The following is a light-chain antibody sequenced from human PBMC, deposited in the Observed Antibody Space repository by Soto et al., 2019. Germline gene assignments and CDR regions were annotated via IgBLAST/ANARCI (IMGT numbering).Light chain of an antibody. V-gene: IGLV2-14*03. CDR2: DVS. Sequence: QSALTQPASVSGSPGQAITISCTGSSSDVGAYNYISWYQQHPCKAPKVMIYDVSNRPSGISYRFSGSKSGNTASLTISGLQADDEADYYCSSYAGSRTYVFGNGTKLTVL. CDR3: SSYAGSRTYV. CDR1: SSDVGAYNY. J-gene: IGLJ1*01.